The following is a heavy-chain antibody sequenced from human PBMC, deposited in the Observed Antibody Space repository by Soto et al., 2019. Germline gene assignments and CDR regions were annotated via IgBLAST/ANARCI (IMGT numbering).Heavy chain of an antibody. V-gene: IGHV4-39*01. CDR2: IFYAGNT. CDR3: ARQAAAPGIDLWFDP. J-gene: IGHJ5*02. CDR1: GCSLGKSLSY. D-gene: IGHD6-13*01. Sequence: SETQCLTYNVSGCSLGKSLSYWAWFRQPPGKELEWIANIFYAGNTYYNPSLKSRVTVSVDTSKNQFSLKLDSVTAADTAVYYCARQAAAPGIDLWFDPWGQGTLVTVSS.